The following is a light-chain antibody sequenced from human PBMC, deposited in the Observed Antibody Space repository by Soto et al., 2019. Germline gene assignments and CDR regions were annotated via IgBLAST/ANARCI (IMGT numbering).Light chain of an antibody. V-gene: IGLV1-44*01. CDR3: SAWDDSLSGWV. J-gene: IGLJ3*02. CDR2: SNH. Sequence: QSVLAQPPSASGTPGQRVTISCSGSSSNIGSNTVNWHQQLPGTAPKLLIYSNHQRPSGVPDRFSGSKSGTSASLAISGLQSEDEADYYCSAWDDSLSGWVFGGGTQLTVL. CDR1: SSNIGSNT.